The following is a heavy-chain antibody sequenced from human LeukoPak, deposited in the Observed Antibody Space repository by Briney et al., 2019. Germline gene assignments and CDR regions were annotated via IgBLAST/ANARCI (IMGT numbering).Heavy chain of an antibody. J-gene: IGHJ4*02. D-gene: IGHD1-26*01. Sequence: GGSLRLSCAASGFTFAGYWISWVRQAPGKGLEWVANIKQDASEEYYVDSVKGRFTISGDNAKNSLYLQMNSLRAEDTAVYYCVRDRGRASVDYWGQGTLVTVSS. CDR2: IKQDASEE. CDR1: GFTFAGYW. V-gene: IGHV3-7*01. CDR3: VRDRGRASVDY.